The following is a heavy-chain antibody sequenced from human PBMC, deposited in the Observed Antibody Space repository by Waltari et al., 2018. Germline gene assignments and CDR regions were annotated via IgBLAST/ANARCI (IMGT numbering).Heavy chain of an antibody. Sequence: EVQLVESGGGLVQPGGSLKLSCAASGFNFNTYWRNWVRQAPGKGPMWVSRINPDGSNTIYADSVRGRFTISRDNGKNTLFLQMTSLRPDDTAVYYCARGGTVDTWGQGTLVTVSS. CDR1: GFNFNTYW. CDR3: ARGGTVDT. J-gene: IGHJ5*02. CDR2: INPDGSNT. V-gene: IGHV3-74*01.